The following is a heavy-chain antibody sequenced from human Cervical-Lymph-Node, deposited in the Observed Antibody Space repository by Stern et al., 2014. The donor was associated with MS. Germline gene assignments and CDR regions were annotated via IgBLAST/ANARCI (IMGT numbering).Heavy chain of an antibody. CDR1: GYSFTSHY. CDR2: INASGHIT. CDR3: VRDPGGCADDTCYHAMFDP. V-gene: IGHV1-46*01. Sequence: QVQLVQSGAAVKRAGASVKVSCKASGYSFTSHYMHWVRQAPGQGLEWMGIINASGHITAYAPKFQGRVTITRDSSTRTLYLELTSLRSDDTAVYYCVRDPGGCADDTCYHAMFDPWGQGTLVTVSS. D-gene: IGHD2/OR15-2a*01. J-gene: IGHJ5*02.